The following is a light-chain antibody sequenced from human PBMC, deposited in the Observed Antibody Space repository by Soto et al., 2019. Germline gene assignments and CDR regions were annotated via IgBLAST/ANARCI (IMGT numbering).Light chain of an antibody. J-gene: IGKJ1*01. CDR2: AAS. CDR3: QQSYDAPRT. Sequence: DIQLTQSPSSLSASLGDRVTITCRASQNINNFLNWYRQKPGKAPDLLIYAASSLQSGVPSRFSGSGSGTDFTLTISGLQHEDFATYFCQQSYDAPRTFGQGTKADIK. V-gene: IGKV1-39*01. CDR1: QNINNF.